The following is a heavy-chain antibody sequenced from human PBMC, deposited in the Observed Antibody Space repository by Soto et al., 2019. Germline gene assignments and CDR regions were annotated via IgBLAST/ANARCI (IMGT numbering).Heavy chain of an antibody. CDR3: ASGYSSSWYAEVFDY. CDR1: GFTFSSYA. D-gene: IGHD6-13*01. J-gene: IGHJ4*02. Sequence: GGSLRLSCAASGFTFSSYAMSWVRQAPGKGLEWVSAISGSGGSTYYADSVKGRFTISRDNSKNTLYLQMNSLRAEDTAVYYCASGYSSSWYAEVFDYWGQGTLVTVSS. V-gene: IGHV3-23*01. CDR2: ISGSGGST.